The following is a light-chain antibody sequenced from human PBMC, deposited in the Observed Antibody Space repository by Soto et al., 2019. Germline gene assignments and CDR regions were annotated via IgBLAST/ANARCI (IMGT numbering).Light chain of an antibody. CDR2: GNN. CDR1: SSNFGAGYD. J-gene: IGLJ1*01. Sequence: QSVLTQPPSVSGAPGQTVTISCTGSSSNFGAGYDVHWYQQLPGTAPKLLIYGNNNRPSGVPDRFSGSKSGTSASLAITGLRAEDEGDYYCQSYDSSLIGYVFGTGTKVTVL. V-gene: IGLV1-40*01. CDR3: QSYDSSLIGYV.